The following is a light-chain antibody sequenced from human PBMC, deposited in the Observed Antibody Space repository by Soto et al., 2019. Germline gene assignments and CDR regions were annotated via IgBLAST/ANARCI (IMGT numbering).Light chain of an antibody. CDR2: EGS. CDR1: SSDVGSSNL. J-gene: IGLJ2*01. V-gene: IGLV2-23*01. Sequence: QSALTQPASVSGSPGQLITISCTVTSSDVGSSNLVSWYQQHPGKAPKLMIYEGSKRPSGVSNRFSGSKSGNTASLTISGLQAEDEADYYCCSYAGSSTWIFGGGTKLTVL. CDR3: CSYAGSSTWI.